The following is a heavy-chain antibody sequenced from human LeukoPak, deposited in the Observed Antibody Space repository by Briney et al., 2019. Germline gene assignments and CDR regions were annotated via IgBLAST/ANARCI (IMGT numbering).Heavy chain of an antibody. D-gene: IGHD1-26*01. Sequence: GGSLRLSCAAPGFTFSNAWMSWVRQAPEKGLEWVASIEDDGDAKKYVASVRGRFSISRDNAKNSLYLQMNSLRAEDTAIYYCARDIPRGTTTLDYWGRGTLVTVSS. V-gene: IGHV3-7*01. CDR1: GFTFSNAW. CDR2: IEDDGDAK. CDR3: ARDIPRGTTTLDY. J-gene: IGHJ4*02.